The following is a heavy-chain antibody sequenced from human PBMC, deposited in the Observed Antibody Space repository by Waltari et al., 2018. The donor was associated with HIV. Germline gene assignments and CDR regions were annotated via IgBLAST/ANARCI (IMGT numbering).Heavy chain of an antibody. CDR3: STTPARGDH. V-gene: IGHV3-15*01. CDR1: GFTFNNAS. CDR2: IKSKTDGGTT. D-gene: IGHD2-15*01. J-gene: IGHJ4*02. Sequence: EVQLVESGGGLVKPGGSLRLSCAASGFTFNNASISWARQAPGKGLEWVGRIKSKTDGGTTDYAAPVKGRFTISRDDSKNTLYLQMNSLKTEDTAVYYCSTTPARGDHWGQGTLVTVSS.